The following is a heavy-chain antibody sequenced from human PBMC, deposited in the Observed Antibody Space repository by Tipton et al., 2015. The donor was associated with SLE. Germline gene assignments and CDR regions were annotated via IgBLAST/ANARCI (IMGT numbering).Heavy chain of an antibody. CDR1: GGSISSSSYH. V-gene: IGHV4-39*01. Sequence: TLSLTCTVSGGSISSSSYHWGWIRQPPGKGLEWIGSIFHTGRTYNNLSLKSRLSISIDTSKNQFSLKLTSLTAADTAVYYCARTYYHFDYWGQGTLVTVSS. CDR2: IFHTGRT. J-gene: IGHJ4*02. D-gene: IGHD3-22*01. CDR3: ARTYYHFDY.